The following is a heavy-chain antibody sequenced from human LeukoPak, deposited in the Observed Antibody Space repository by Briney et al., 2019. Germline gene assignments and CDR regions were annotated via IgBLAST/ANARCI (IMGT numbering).Heavy chain of an antibody. Sequence: GASVKVSCKASGYTFTSYGISWVRQAPGQGLEWMGWISAYNGNTNYAQKLQGRVTMTTDTSTSTAYMELRSLRSDDTAVYYCARGERITMVRGVILPTDYWGQGTLVTVSS. V-gene: IGHV1-18*01. CDR3: ARGERITMVRGVILPTDY. J-gene: IGHJ4*02. D-gene: IGHD3-10*01. CDR2: ISAYNGNT. CDR1: GYTFTSYG.